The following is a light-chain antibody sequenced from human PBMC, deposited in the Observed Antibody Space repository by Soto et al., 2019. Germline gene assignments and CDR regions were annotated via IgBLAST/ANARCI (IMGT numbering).Light chain of an antibody. CDR3: QQRSNWPPLYT. J-gene: IGKJ2*01. CDR2: DAS. V-gene: IGKV3-11*01. CDR1: QSVSSY. Sequence: EIVLTQSPATLSLSPGERATLSCRASQSVSSYLAWYQQKPGQAPRLLIYDASNRATGIPARFSGSGSGTDFTLTSSSLEPDDFAVYYCQQRSNWPPLYTFGQGNKLEIK.